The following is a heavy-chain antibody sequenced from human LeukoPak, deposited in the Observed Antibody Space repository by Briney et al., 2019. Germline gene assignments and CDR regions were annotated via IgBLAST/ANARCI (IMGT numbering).Heavy chain of an antibody. V-gene: IGHV4-4*08. CDR2: IYTSGST. CDR1: AASISSYY. J-gene: IGHJ4*02. Sequence: SETLSLTCTVSAASISSYYWSWIRQPPGKELEWIGYIYTSGSTSYNPSLKSRVTMSVDTSNNHFSLKLSSVTAADTAVYYCARQPEFSRSSNDYWGQGTLVTVSS. D-gene: IGHD6-6*01. CDR3: ARQPEFSRSSNDY.